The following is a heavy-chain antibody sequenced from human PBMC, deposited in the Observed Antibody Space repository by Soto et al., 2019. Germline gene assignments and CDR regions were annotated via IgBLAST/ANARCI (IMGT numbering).Heavy chain of an antibody. CDR2: IWYDGSNK. CDR3: ARNRPPRGVVVITTYYYGMDV. Sequence: GGSLRLSCAASGFTFSSYGMHWVRQAPGKGLEWVAVIWYDGSNKYYADSVKGRFTISRDNSKNTLYLQMNSLRAEDTAVYYWARNRPPRGVVVITTYYYGMDVWGQGTTVTVSS. CDR1: GFTFSSYG. V-gene: IGHV3-33*01. J-gene: IGHJ6*02. D-gene: IGHD3-22*01.